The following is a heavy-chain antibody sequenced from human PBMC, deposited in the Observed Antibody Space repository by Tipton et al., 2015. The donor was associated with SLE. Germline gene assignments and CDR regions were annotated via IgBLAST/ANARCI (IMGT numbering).Heavy chain of an antibody. J-gene: IGHJ3*02. D-gene: IGHD2-8*02. Sequence: SLRLSCAASGFTVSSNYMSWVRQAPGKGLEWVSVIYSGGSTYYVDSVKGRFTISRDNSKNTLYLQMNSLRAEDTAVYYCARGHCTGGVCSDAFDIWGQGTMVTVSS. CDR2: IYSGGST. V-gene: IGHV3-53*05. CDR1: GFTVSSNY. CDR3: ARGHCTGGVCSDAFDI.